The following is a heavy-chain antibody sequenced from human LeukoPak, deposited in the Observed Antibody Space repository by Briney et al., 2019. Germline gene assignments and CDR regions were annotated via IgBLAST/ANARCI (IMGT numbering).Heavy chain of an antibody. CDR2: IASSGLNT. CDR1: GFMFRDAA. V-gene: IGHV3-23*01. D-gene: IGHD5-12*01. Sequence: GGSLRLSCATSGFMFRDAAMTWVRQAPGKGLEWVSLIASSGLNTYYADSVRGRFTISRDNSKNTLSLQMNSLRVEDTAIYYCARDIELSTWGLGTLVTVSS. J-gene: IGHJ3*01. CDR3: ARDIELST.